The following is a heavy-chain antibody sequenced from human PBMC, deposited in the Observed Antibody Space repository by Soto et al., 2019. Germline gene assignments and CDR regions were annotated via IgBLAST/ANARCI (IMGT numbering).Heavy chain of an antibody. CDR3: ASTRGSSYDY. Sequence: EVQLVETGGGLIQPGGSLRLSCAASGFTVSGNYMSWVRQAPGKGLEWVSVIYNGGGTYYADSVKGRFTISRDNAKNTLYLQMSRLRAEDTAVYYCASTRGSSYDYWGQGTLVTVSS. V-gene: IGHV3-53*02. D-gene: IGHD6-6*01. CDR2: IYNGGGT. J-gene: IGHJ4*02. CDR1: GFTVSGNY.